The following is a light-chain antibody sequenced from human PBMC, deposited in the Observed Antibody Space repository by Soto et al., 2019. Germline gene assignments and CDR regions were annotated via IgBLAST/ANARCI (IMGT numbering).Light chain of an antibody. CDR2: DDD. CDR1: TSSIGTYF. Sequence: QSVLTQPPSVSAAPGQTVTISCSGSTSSIGTYFVSWYQQLPGTAPKLLIYDDDKRPSGIPDRFSGSKSGTSATLGITGLQTGDEAYYYCGTWDSSLSAGVFGGGTKLTVL. J-gene: IGLJ2*01. V-gene: IGLV1-51*01. CDR3: GTWDSSLSAGV.